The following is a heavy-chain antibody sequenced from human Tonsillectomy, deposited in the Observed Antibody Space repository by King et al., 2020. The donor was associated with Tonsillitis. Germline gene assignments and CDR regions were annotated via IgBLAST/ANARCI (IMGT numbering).Heavy chain of an antibody. V-gene: IGHV3-7*01. CDR1: GFTFSSYW. Sequence: VQLVESGGGLVQPGGSLRLSCAASGFTFSSYWMSWVRQAPGKGLEWVANIKQDGSEKYYVDSVKGRFTNSRDNAKNSLYLQMNSLRAEDTAVYYCARVITGTSHAFDIWGQGTMVTVSS. CDR3: ARVITGTSHAFDI. J-gene: IGHJ3*02. CDR2: IKQDGSEK. D-gene: IGHD1-20*01.